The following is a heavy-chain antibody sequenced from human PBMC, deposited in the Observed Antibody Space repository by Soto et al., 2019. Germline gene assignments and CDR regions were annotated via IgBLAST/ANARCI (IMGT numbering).Heavy chain of an antibody. D-gene: IGHD3-9*01. CDR3: ARAPDWQNWFDP. CDR2: LYYSGST. J-gene: IGHJ5*02. CDR1: GGSISSGDYY. V-gene: IGHV4-30-4*01. Sequence: QVQLQESGPGLVKPSQTLSLTCTVSGGSISSGDYYWSWIRQPPGKGLEWIGYLYYSGSTYYNPSLKSRVTLSVDTSKNQFSLKLSSVTAADTAVYYCARAPDWQNWFDPWGQGTLVTVSS.